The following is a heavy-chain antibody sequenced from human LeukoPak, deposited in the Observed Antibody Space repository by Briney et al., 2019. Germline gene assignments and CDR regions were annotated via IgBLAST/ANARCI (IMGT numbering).Heavy chain of an antibody. Sequence: SETLSLTCAVSGGSISSDGYSWSWIRQSPGKGLEWIGYIYHSGSTYYNPTLKGRVTISVDRSKSQFSLKLSSVTAADTAVYYCARSHYDSSGSPIFGLGVDYWGQGTLVTVSS. CDR2: IYHSGST. V-gene: IGHV4-30-2*06. J-gene: IGHJ4*02. CDR1: GGSISSDGYS. D-gene: IGHD3-22*01. CDR3: ARSHYDSSGSPIFGLGVDY.